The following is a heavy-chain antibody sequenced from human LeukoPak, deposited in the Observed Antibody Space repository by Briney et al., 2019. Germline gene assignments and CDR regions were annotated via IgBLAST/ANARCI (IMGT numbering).Heavy chain of an antibody. CDR2: ISYDGSNK. D-gene: IGHD2-21*02. CDR1: GFTFSSYA. V-gene: IGHV3-30-3*01. CDR3: ARDQHIAVVTAIYYYYYGMDV. Sequence: GGSLRLSCAASGFTFSSYAMHWVRQAPGKGLEWVAVISYDGSNKYYADSVKGRFTISRDNSKNTLYLQMNSLRAEDTAVYYCARDQHIAVVTAIYYYYYGMDVWGQGTTVTVSS. J-gene: IGHJ6*02.